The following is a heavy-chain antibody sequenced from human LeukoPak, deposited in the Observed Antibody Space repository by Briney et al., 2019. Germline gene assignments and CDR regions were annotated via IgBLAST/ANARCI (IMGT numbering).Heavy chain of an antibody. CDR2: ISSSSSYI. J-gene: IGHJ1*01. V-gene: IGHV3-21*01. D-gene: IGHD3-22*01. CDR1: GFTFSSYS. CDR3: ARDELDSSGPLQYFQH. Sequence: PGGSLRLSCAASGFTFSSYSMNWVRQAPGKGREGVSSISSSSSYIYYADSVKGRFTISRDNAKNSLYLQMNSLRAEDTAVYYCARDELDSSGPLQYFQHWGQGTLVTVSS.